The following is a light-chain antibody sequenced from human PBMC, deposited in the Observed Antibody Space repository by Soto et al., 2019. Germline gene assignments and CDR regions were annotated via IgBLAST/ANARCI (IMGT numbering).Light chain of an antibody. V-gene: IGKV1-33*01. Sequence: IQMTQSPLFLSVSIGDRVTITCQASQDITNYLNWYQQKPGKAPKLLIYDASMLERGVPSRFSGGGSGTHFTFTISSLQPEDIATFYCQQYDSFPYSFGQGTKLEIK. CDR3: QQYDSFPYS. CDR2: DAS. J-gene: IGKJ2*03. CDR1: QDITNY.